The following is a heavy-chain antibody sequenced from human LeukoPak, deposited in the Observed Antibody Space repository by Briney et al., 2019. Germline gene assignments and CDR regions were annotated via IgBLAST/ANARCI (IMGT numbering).Heavy chain of an antibody. CDR2: ISYDGSNK. CDR3: AKDESYDSSGYSDY. V-gene: IGHV3-30*18. CDR1: GFTFCSYG. J-gene: IGHJ4*02. Sequence: GGSLRLSCAASGFTFCSYGMHWVRQAPGKGLEWVAVISYDGSNKYYADSVKGRFTISRDNSKNTLYLQMNSLRAEDTAVYYCAKDESYDSSGYSDYWGQGTLVTVSS. D-gene: IGHD3-22*01.